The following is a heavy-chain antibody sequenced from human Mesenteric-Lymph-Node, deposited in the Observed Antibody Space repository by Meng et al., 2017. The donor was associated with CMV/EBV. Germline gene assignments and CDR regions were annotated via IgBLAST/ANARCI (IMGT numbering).Heavy chain of an antibody. CDR2: IRYHGSEN. V-gene: IGHV3-30*02. Sequence: GESLKISCAASGFTFNNYDMIWVRQAPGKGLEWLAFIRYHGSENRYADSVKGRFSISRDNSMNTLYLQINDLRPEDTAVYYCAKRMRIFGVAPAYAMDVWGEGTTVTVSS. J-gene: IGHJ6*04. CDR1: GFTFNNYD. CDR3: AKRMRIFGVAPAYAMDV. D-gene: IGHD3-3*01.